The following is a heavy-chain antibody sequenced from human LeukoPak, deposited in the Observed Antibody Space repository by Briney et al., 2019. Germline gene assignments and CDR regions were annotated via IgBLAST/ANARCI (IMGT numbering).Heavy chain of an antibody. D-gene: IGHD4-23*01. J-gene: IGHJ4*02. Sequence: SETLSLTCAVSGYSISIGFYWGWIPQPPGKGLDWIARIFHSGIIYYNPSLYSPVTLSVDTSKNHVSLKLSSVTAPGTSLYYCAVYGANTPFFDYWGQGTLVPVSS. V-gene: IGHV4-38-2*01. CDR2: IFHSGII. CDR3: AVYGANTPFFDY. CDR1: GYSISIGFY.